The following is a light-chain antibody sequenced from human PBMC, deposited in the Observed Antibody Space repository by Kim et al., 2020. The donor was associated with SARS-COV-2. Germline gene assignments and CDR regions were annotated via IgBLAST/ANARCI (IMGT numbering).Light chain of an antibody. V-gene: IGLV3-1*01. J-gene: IGLJ2*01. CDR2: QDS. Sequence: VSPGQTASITCSGVKLGDKYACWYQQRPGQSPVLVNYQDSKRPSGIPERFSGSNSGNTATLTISGTQAMDEADYYCQAWDSSTVVFGGGTQLTVL. CDR3: QAWDSSTVV. CDR1: KLGDKY.